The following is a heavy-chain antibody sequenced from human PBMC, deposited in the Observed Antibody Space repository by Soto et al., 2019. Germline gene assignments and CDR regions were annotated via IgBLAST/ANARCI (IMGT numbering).Heavy chain of an antibody. Sequence: SETLSLTCTVSGGSISSYYWSWIRQPPGKGLEWIGYIYYSGSTNYNPSLKSRVTISVDTSENQFSLKLSSVTAADTAVYYCASDEGSSACGMDVWGQGTTVTVSS. V-gene: IGHV4-59*01. CDR1: GGSISSYY. D-gene: IGHD6-6*01. CDR2: IYYSGST. J-gene: IGHJ6*02. CDR3: ASDEGSSACGMDV.